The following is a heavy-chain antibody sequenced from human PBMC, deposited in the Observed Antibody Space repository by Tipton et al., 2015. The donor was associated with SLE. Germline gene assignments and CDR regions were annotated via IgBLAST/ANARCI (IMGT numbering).Heavy chain of an antibody. CDR1: GGSIANNNW. J-gene: IGHJ1*01. CDR3: AKVINDWNYE. D-gene: IGHD1-7*01. CDR2: IYHSGHT. V-gene: IGHV4-4*02. Sequence: LSLTCVVSGGSIANNNWWSWVRQPPGKGLEWIGDIYHSGHTNYNPSLKSRVTISVDKSKNQFSLKVTSVTAADTAVYYCAKVINDWNYEWGPGTLVTVSS.